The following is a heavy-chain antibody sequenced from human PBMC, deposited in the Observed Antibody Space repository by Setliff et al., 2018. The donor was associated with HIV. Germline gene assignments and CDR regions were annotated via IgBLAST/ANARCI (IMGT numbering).Heavy chain of an antibody. CDR2: IRYDGSNK. CDR3: AKEQYITMIVDY. D-gene: IGHD3-22*01. J-gene: IGHJ4*02. Sequence: RGESLKISCAASGFTFSSYGMHWVRQAPGKGLEWVAFIRYDGSNKYYADSVKGRFTISRDNSKNTLYLQMNSLRAEDTAVYYCAKEQYITMIVDYWGQGTLVTVSS. CDR1: GFTFSSYG. V-gene: IGHV3-30*02.